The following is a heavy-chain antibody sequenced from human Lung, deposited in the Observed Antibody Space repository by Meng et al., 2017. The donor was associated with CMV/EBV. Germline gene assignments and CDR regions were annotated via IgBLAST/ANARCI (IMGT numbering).Heavy chain of an antibody. Sequence: ESXKISXAASGFSFGTYGMHWVRQAPGKGLEWVSAISGSGGSTYYADSVKGRFTISRDNSKNTLYLQMNSLRAEDTAVYYCAKDPVVLWQGGSYYFDYWGQGTLVTVSS. CDR2: ISGSGGST. CDR1: GFSFGTYG. CDR3: AKDPVVLWQGGSYYFDY. D-gene: IGHD2-15*01. V-gene: IGHV3-23*01. J-gene: IGHJ4*02.